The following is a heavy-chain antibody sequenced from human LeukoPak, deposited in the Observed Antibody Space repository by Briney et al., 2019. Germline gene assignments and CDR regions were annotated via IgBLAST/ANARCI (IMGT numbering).Heavy chain of an antibody. CDR1: GGSISSSSYY. CDR2: IYYSGST. V-gene: IGHV4-39*01. Sequence: PSETLSLTCTVSGGSISSSSYYWGWIRQPPGTGLEWIGTIYYSGSTYYNPSLKSRVTISIDTSKNQFSLKLSSVTAADTAVYYCARVAVAALSYFDYWGQGTLVTVSS. J-gene: IGHJ4*02. CDR3: ARVAVAALSYFDY. D-gene: IGHD6-13*01.